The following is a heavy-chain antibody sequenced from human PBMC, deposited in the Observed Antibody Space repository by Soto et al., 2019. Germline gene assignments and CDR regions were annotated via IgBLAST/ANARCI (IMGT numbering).Heavy chain of an antibody. CDR3: ATLSTITTTYNRSDP. CDR1: GYIFSNYW. V-gene: IGHV5-10-1*01. D-gene: IGHD4-4*01. Sequence: ADSLKISRKCSGYIFSNYWINWVRQMPGNGLEWMGRIDPSDSYTNYRPSFRGRVTLSADKSINTAYVHWGSLKTSDNAMYFCATLSTITTTYNRSDPWGQGTQIT. J-gene: IGHJ5*02. CDR2: IDPSDSYT.